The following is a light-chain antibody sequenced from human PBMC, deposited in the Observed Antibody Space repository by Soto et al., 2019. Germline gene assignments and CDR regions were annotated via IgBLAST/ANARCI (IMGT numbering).Light chain of an antibody. CDR2: GTS. Sequence: DIVLTQSPGTLSLSPGERATLSCRASQSVSSKYLAWYQQKPGQPPRVLIYGTSIRATGIPERFSGGGSGTDFTLTITRLEPEDFAVYYCQQYGSSHFTFGPGTKVDFK. CDR3: QQYGSSHFT. J-gene: IGKJ3*01. CDR1: QSVSSKY. V-gene: IGKV3-20*01.